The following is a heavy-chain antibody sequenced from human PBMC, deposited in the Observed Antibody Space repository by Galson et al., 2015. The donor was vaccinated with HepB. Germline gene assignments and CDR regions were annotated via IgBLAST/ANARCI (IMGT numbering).Heavy chain of an antibody. D-gene: IGHD3-16*01. Sequence: SLRLSCAASGFTFSSYCMHWVRQXXXKGLEWXAVIWXGGSNKYYADSVKGRFTISRDXSXXTLYXXXXRLXXXXXVVYXXXRLGGYXXXYYYXXMDVWGXXTPV. J-gene: IGHJ6*02. CDR3: XRLGGYXXXYYYXXMDV. CDR2: IWXGGSNK. V-gene: IGHV3-33*01. CDR1: GFTFSSYC.